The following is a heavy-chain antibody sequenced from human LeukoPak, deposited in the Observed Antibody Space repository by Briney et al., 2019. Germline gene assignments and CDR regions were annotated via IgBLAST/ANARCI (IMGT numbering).Heavy chain of an antibody. Sequence: ASVKVSCKASGYTFSAYDISWMRQAPGQRREWMGWINAGNGNTKYSQKFQGRVTITRDTSASTAYMELSSLRSEDTAVYYCARGRRAMVRGVIITKYNWLDPWGQGTLVTVSS. J-gene: IGHJ5*02. V-gene: IGHV1-3*01. D-gene: IGHD3-10*01. CDR3: ARGRRAMVRGVIITKYNWLDP. CDR2: INAGNGNT. CDR1: GYTFSAYD.